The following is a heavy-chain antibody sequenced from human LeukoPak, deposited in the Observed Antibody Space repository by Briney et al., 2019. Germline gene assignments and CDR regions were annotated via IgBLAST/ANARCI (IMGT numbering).Heavy chain of an antibody. CDR1: GGSISSGGYS. J-gene: IGHJ6*02. CDR2: IYYSGST. V-gene: IGHV4-31*03. D-gene: IGHD3-3*01. CDR3: ARGGFLTIFGVVISGMDV. Sequence: SETLSLTCTVSGGSISSGGYSWSWIRQHPGKGLEWIGYIYYSGSTYYNPSLKSRVTISVDTSKNQFSLKLSSVTAADTAVYYCARGGFLTIFGVVISGMDVWGQGTTVTVSS.